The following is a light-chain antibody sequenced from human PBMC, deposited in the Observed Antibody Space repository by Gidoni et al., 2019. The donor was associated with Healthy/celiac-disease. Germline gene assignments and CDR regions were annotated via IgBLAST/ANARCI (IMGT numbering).Light chain of an antibody. J-gene: IGKJ1*01. CDR3: QQYYSYPLT. Sequence: AIRMTQSPSSFSASTGDRVTITCRASQGISSYLAWYQQKPGKAPKLLIYAASTLQSGVPSRFSGSGSGTDFTLTISCLQSEDFATYDCQQYYSYPLTFXQXTKVXIK. CDR1: QGISSY. V-gene: IGKV1-8*01. CDR2: AAS.